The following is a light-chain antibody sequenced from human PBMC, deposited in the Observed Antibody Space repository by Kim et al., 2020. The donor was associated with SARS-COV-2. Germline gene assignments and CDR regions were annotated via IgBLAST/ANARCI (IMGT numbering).Light chain of an antibody. J-gene: IGKJ2*01. CDR2: GAS. CDR1: QSVSSNY. V-gene: IGKV3-20*01. CDR3: QQYCSSLYT. Sequence: EIVFTQSPGTLSLSPGERATLSCRASQSVSSNYLAWYQQKPGQAPRLLIYGASSRATGIPDRFSGSGSGTDFTLTISRLEPEDFAVYYCQQYCSSLYTFGQGTKLEI.